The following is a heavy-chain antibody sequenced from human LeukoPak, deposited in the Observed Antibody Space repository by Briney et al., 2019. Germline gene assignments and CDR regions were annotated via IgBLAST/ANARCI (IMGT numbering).Heavy chain of an antibody. CDR3: ARSVGGWFFYYFDY. V-gene: IGHV1-18*01. CDR1: CYTFTSYG. CDR2: ISAYNGNT. Sequence: GASVKVSCKASCYTFTSYGISWVRQAPGQGLEWMGWISAYNGNTNYAQKLQGRVTMTTDTSTSTAYMELRSLRSDDTAVYYCARSVGGWFFYYFDYWGQGTLVTVSS. J-gene: IGHJ4*02. D-gene: IGHD6-19*01.